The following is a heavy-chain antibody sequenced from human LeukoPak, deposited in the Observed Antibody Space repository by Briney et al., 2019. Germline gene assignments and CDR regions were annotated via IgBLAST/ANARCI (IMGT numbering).Heavy chain of an antibody. CDR3: ARVSVAGAVIDAFGI. Sequence: GGSLRLSCAAAGFTLSTYTMNWGRQAPGKGLEWVSCISGSSVYIYYADSLKGRFTISRDNAKNSLYLQMNGLRAEDTAVYYCARVSVAGAVIDAFGIWGQGTMVTVSS. J-gene: IGHJ3*02. D-gene: IGHD6-19*01. CDR2: ISGSSVYI. V-gene: IGHV3-21*01. CDR1: GFTLSTYT.